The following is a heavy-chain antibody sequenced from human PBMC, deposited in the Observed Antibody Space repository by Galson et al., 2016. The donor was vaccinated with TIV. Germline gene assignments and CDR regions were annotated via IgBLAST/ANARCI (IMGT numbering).Heavy chain of an antibody. CDR2: ISDDATTT. D-gene: IGHD5-18*01. CDR1: GFTFSRFW. V-gene: IGHV3-74*01. CDR3: ARHGDTATGDAFDI. Sequence: SLRLSCAASGFTFSRFWMHWVRQAPGKGLVWVSRISDDATTTTYADSVKGRFTISRDNTKNTLHLQTNSLRADDTAVYYCARHGDTATGDAFDIWGQGTMVTVSS. J-gene: IGHJ3*02.